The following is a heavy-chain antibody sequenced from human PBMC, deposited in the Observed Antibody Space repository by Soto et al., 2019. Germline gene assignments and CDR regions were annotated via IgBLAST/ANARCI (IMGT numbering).Heavy chain of an antibody. V-gene: IGHV1-69*01. D-gene: IGHD3-3*01. CDR1: GGTFSSDA. J-gene: IGHJ4*02. CDR3: ARTDYDFWSGYNY. Sequence: SVKVSCKASGGTFSSDAISWVRQAPGQGLEWMGGIIPIFGTANYAQKFQGRVTITADESTSTAYMELSSLRSEDTAVYYCARTDYDFWSGYNYWGQGTLVTVSS. CDR2: IIPIFGTA.